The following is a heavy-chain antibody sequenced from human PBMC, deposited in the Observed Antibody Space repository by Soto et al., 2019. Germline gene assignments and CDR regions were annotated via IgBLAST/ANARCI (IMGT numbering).Heavy chain of an antibody. D-gene: IGHD4-17*01. V-gene: IGHV4-61*01. CDR3: ARGSGYGDGRFDY. Sequence: PSETLSLTCTVSGGSVSSGSYYWSWIRQPPGKGLEWIGYIYYSGSTNYNPSLKSRVTISVDTSKNQFSLKLSSVTAADTAVYYCARGSGYGDGRFDYWGQGTLVTVSS. CDR1: GGSVSSGSYY. J-gene: IGHJ4*02. CDR2: IYYSGST.